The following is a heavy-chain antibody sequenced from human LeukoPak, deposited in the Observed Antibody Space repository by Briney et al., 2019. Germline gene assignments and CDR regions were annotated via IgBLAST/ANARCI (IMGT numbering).Heavy chain of an antibody. V-gene: IGHV3-23*01. CDR2: ISGSGGST. Sequence: GGSLRLSCAASGFTFSSYAMTWVRQAPGKGLEWVSAISGSGGSTYYADSVKGRFTISRDNSKDTLYLQMNSLRAEDTAVYYCVGIAVAGDYWGQGTLVTVSS. J-gene: IGHJ4*02. CDR1: GFTFSSYA. D-gene: IGHD6-19*01. CDR3: VGIAVAGDY.